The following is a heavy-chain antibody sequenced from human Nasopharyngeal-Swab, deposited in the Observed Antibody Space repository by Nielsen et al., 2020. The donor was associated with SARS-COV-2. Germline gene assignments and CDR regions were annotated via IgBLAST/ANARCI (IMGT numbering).Heavy chain of an antibody. J-gene: IGHJ4*02. V-gene: IGHV7-4-1*02. CDR2: INTNTGNP. CDR3: ARTGDVYNYAFDS. Sequence: WVRQAPGQGLEWMGWINTNTGNPTYARGFTGRFVFSLDTSVSTSYLQISSLKAEDTAVYYCARTGDVYNYAFDSWGQGTLVTVSS. D-gene: IGHD5-24*01.